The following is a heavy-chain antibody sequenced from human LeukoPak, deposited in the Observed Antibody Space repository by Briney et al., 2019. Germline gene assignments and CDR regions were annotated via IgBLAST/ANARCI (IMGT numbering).Heavy chain of an antibody. CDR1: GFTFSSYS. J-gene: IGHJ4*02. D-gene: IGHD3-10*01. Sequence: PGGSLRLSCAASGFTFSSYSMNWVRQTPGKGLEWISYISSTSSTIYFADSVKGRFTISRDNAKNSLYLQMNSLSAEDTAVYYCAKEVRESAWFYFDYWGQGTLATVSS. CDR3: AKEVRESAWFYFDY. CDR2: ISSTSSTI. V-gene: IGHV3-48*01.